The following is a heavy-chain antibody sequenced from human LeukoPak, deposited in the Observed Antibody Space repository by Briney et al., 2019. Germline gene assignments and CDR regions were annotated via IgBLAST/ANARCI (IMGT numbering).Heavy chain of an antibody. CDR1: GGSISSSSYY. V-gene: IGHV4-39*07. J-gene: IGHJ6*03. CDR2: IYHSGST. D-gene: IGHD3-10*01. Sequence: SETLSLTCTVSGGSISSSSYYWGWIRQPPGTGLEWIGSIYHSGSTYYNPSLKSRVTIAVETSKNQFSLKLSSVTAADKAVYYCARDYYGHYYMDVWGKGTTVTISS. CDR3: ARDYYGHYYMDV.